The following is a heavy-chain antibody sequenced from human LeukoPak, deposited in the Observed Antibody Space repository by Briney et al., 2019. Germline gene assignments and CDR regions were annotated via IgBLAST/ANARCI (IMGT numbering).Heavy chain of an antibody. CDR3: AKDLGGWGRLGLNDY. V-gene: IGHV3-7*01. J-gene: IGHJ4*02. CDR1: GFIFTNYF. CDR2: IKHDGSEK. D-gene: IGHD2-21*02. Sequence: GGSLRLSCAASGFIFTNYFMSWVRQAPGKGLEWVASIKHDGSEKYYVDSVRGRFTISRDNTMNSLYLQMSSLRAEDTAVYYRAKDLGGWGRLGLNDYWGQGTLVTVSS.